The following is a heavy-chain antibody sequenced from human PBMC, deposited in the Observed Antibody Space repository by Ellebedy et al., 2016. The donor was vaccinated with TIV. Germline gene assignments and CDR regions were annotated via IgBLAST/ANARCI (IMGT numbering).Heavy chain of an antibody. CDR2: LSGSGDTT. CDR1: GFTFTTYL. J-gene: IGHJ4*02. D-gene: IGHD4-23*01. Sequence: GESLKISCAASGFTFTTYLMTWVRQAPGKGLELVSILSGSGDTTYYADSVKGRFTITRDNSKNEMFLQMSSLRAEDTAVYYCAKKGQYHITPNCWGQGTLVTVSP. V-gene: IGHV3-23*01. CDR3: AKKGQYHITPNC.